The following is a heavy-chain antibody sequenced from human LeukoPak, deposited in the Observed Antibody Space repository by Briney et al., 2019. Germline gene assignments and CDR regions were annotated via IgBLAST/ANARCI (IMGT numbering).Heavy chain of an antibody. D-gene: IGHD4-17*01. V-gene: IGHV4-4*07. Sequence: PSETLSFTCTVSGGSIGRYYWSWIRQPAGKGLEWIGRVFTTGSTTCNPSLKSRVTMSVDTSKNQFSLKLTSMAAADTAMYYCARALTTADFDYWGQGTLVTVSS. CDR2: VFTTGST. J-gene: IGHJ4*02. CDR1: GGSIGRYY. CDR3: ARALTTADFDY.